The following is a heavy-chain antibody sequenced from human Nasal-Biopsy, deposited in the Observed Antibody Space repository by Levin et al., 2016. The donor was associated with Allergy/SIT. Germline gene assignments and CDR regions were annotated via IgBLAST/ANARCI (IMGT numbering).Heavy chain of an antibody. V-gene: IGHV4-39*07. CDR1: GGSISSSTYY. D-gene: IGHD2-2*01. J-gene: IGHJ6*03. Sequence: GSLRLSCTVSGGSISSSTYYWGWIRQPPGKGLEWIGSIYYSGSTYYNPSLKSRVTISVDTSKNQFSLELNSVTAADTAVYYCATSSTSSHYSFYYYMAVWGKGTTVTVSS. CDR2: IYYSGST. CDR3: ATSSTSSHYSFYYYMAV.